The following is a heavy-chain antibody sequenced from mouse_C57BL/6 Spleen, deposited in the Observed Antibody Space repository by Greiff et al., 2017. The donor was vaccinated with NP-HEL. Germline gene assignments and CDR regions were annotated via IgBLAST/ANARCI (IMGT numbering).Heavy chain of an antibody. CDR2: INPSNGGT. D-gene: IGHD1-1*01. CDR3: ARKNNDYGSSSSYAIDY. V-gene: IGHV1-53*01. J-gene: IGHJ4*01. CDR1: GYTFTSYW. Sequence: QVQLQQPGTELVKPGASVKLSCKASGYTFTSYWMHWVKQRPGQGLEWIGNINPSNGGTNYNEKFKSKATLTVDKSSSTAYMQLSSLTSEDSAVYYCARKNNDYGSSSSYAIDYWGQGTLVTVSS.